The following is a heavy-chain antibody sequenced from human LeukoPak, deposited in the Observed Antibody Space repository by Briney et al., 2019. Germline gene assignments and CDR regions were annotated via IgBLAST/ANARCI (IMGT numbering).Heavy chain of an antibody. Sequence: GGSLRLSCAASGFTFSSYAMSWARQAPGKGLEWVSAISGSGGSTYYADSVKGRFTISRDNSKNTLYLQMNSLRAEDTAVYYCAKDRSGWTDYFDYWGQGTLVTVSS. V-gene: IGHV3-23*01. J-gene: IGHJ4*02. CDR3: AKDRSGWTDYFDY. CDR2: ISGSGGST. CDR1: GFTFSSYA. D-gene: IGHD6-19*01.